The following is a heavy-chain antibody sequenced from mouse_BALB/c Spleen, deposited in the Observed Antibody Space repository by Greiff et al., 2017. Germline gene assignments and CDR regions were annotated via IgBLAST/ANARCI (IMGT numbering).Heavy chain of an antibody. CDR3: ARTDYDPYYAMDY. CDR1: GYSITSGYY. J-gene: IGHJ4*01. V-gene: IGHV3-6*02. D-gene: IGHD2-4*01. CDR2: ISYDGSN. Sequence: EVQLQESGPGLVKPSQSLSLTCSVTGYSITSGYYWNWIRQFPGNKLEWMGYISYDGSNNYNPSLKNRISITRDTSKNQFFLKLNSVTTEDTATYYCARTDYDPYYAMDYWGQGTSVTVSS.